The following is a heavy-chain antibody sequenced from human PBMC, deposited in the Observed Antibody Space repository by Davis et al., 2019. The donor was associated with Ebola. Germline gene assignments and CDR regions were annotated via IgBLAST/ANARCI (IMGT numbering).Heavy chain of an antibody. Sequence: GGSLRLSCAASGFTFSNAWMSWIRQAPGKGLEWVANIKQDGSEKYYVDSVKGRFTISRDNSKNTLYLQMNSLRTEDTAVYYCARDRREQWLSGGDYWGQGTLVTVSS. D-gene: IGHD6-19*01. CDR3: ARDRREQWLSGGDY. CDR2: IKQDGSEK. V-gene: IGHV3-7*01. CDR1: GFTFSNAW. J-gene: IGHJ4*02.